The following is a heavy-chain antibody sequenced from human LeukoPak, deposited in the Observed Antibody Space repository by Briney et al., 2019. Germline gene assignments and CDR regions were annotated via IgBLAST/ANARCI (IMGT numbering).Heavy chain of an antibody. CDR1: GFTFTRYW. J-gene: IGHJ4*02. V-gene: IGHV3-7*01. CDR3: SNGIYSSSY. D-gene: IGHD6-6*01. CDR2: IDQDGSEQ. Sequence: GGSLRLSCAASGFTFTRYWMCWVRQAPGKGLEWVANIDQDGSEQYYLDSVEGRFTISRDNAKNSLYLQMDNLRAEDTAVYYCSNGIYSSSYWGRGTLATVSS.